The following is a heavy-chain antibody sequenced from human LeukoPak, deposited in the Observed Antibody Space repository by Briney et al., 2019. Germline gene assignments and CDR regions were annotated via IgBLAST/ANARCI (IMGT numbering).Heavy chain of an antibody. CDR3: VRGTHGDK. CDR2: IYHSGST. D-gene: IGHD7-27*01. V-gene: IGHV4-30-2*01. J-gene: IGHJ4*02. Sequence: SQTLSLTCSVSGGSINSGGYYWSWLRQPPGKGLEWIGYIYHSGSTYYNPSLKSRVAISVDVSKDQFSLNLTSVTAADTAVYYCVRGTHGDKWGQGTLVTVSS. CDR1: GGSINSGGYY.